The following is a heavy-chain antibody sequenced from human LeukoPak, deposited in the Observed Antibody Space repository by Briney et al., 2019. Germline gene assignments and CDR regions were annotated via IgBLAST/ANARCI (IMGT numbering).Heavy chain of an antibody. V-gene: IGHV3-33*01. CDR3: APRPSGYDWGY. CDR1: GFSFSSYG. D-gene: IGHD5-12*01. J-gene: IGHJ4*02. CDR2: IWYDGSKK. Sequence: GRSLRLSCAASGFSFSSYGMHWVRQAPGKGLEWVAVIWYDGSKKYYADSVKGRFIISRDNSRNTLYLQMNSLRAEDTAVYCCAPRPSGYDWGYWGQGTLVTVSS.